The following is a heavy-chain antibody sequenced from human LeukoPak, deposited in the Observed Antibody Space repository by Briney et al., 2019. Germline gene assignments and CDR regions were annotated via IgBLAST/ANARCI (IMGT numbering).Heavy chain of an antibody. V-gene: IGHV4-4*02. D-gene: IGHD2-15*01. CDR1: GGSISSSNW. Sequence: SETLSLTCAVSGGSISSSNWWSWVRQPPGKGLEWIGEIYHSGSTNYNPSLKSRVTISVDKSKNQFSLKLSSVTAADTAVYYCARECSSGGSCYSDYYYYYGIDVWGQGTTVTVSS. J-gene: IGHJ6*02. CDR2: IYHSGST. CDR3: ARECSSGGSCYSDYYYYYGIDV.